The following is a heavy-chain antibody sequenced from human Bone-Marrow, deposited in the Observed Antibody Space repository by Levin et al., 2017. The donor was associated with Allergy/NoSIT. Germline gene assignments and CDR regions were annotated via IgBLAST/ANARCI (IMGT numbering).Heavy chain of an antibody. CDR3: ARGAQGNEEFDY. Sequence: SQTLSLTCAVSGGSISSGGYSWSWIRQPPGKGLEWIGYIYHSGSTYYNPSLKSRVTISVDRSKNQFSLKLSSVTAADTAVYYCARGAQGNEEFDYWGQGTLVTVSS. J-gene: IGHJ4*02. CDR2: IYHSGST. CDR1: GGSISSGGYS. D-gene: IGHD1-1*01. V-gene: IGHV4-30-2*01.